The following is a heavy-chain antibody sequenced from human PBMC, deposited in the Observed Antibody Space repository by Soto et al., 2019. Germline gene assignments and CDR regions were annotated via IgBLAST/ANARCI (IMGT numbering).Heavy chain of an antibody. CDR1: GGSISSYY. J-gene: IGHJ4*02. Sequence: SETLSLTCTVSGGSISSYYWSWIRQPPGKGLEWIGYIYYSGSTSYNPSLKSRLTISVDTSKNQFSLRLTSVTAADTAVYYCAREDSSGYKFIDYWGQGILVTAPQ. CDR2: IYYSGST. D-gene: IGHD3-22*01. V-gene: IGHV4-59*01. CDR3: AREDSSGYKFIDY.